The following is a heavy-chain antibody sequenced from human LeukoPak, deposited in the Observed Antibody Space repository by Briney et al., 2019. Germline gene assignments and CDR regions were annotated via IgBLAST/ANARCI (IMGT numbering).Heavy chain of an antibody. CDR2: INSGGTTT. V-gene: IGHV3-74*01. CDR1: GFTFSTYW. CDR3: ATSNWFDP. D-gene: IGHD2-2*01. J-gene: IGHJ5*02. Sequence: GGSLRLSCAASGFTFSTYWMHWVRQAPGKGLVWVSRINSGGTTTNYADSVKGRFTISRDNAENTLYLQMNSLRGEDTAVYYCATSNWFDPWGQGTLVTVSS.